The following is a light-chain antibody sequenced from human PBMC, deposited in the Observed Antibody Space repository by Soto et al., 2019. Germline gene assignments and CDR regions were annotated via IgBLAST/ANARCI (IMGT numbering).Light chain of an antibody. V-gene: IGKV3-20*01. CDR2: LIS. CDR1: QTITSGQ. CDR3: QHDGSS. J-gene: IGKJ2*01. Sequence: EIVLTQFPGTLSLSPGERATLSCRASQTITSGQLGWYQQKPGQAPRLLIYLISSRATGIPDRFSGSGSGTDFTLTISGLEPEAFAIYYCQHDGSSFGQGTKVE.